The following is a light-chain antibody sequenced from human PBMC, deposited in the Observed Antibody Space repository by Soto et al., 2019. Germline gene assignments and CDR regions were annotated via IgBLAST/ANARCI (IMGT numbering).Light chain of an antibody. V-gene: IGKV1-39*01. Sequence: DIQMTQSPSSLSASVGDRVTITCRASQSISNYLNWYQQKPGKAPKLLIYAASSLQSGVPSRFSGSGSGTDFTLTSSSLQPEDFATYYCQQSYSIPYTFGQGTKLEIK. CDR3: QQSYSIPYT. CDR1: QSISNY. J-gene: IGKJ2*01. CDR2: AAS.